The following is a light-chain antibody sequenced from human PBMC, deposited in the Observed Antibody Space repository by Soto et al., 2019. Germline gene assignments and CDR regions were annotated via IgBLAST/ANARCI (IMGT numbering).Light chain of an antibody. V-gene: IGKV3-11*01. CDR1: QSVSSY. J-gene: IGKJ5*01. CDR3: QQRTDWHMT. Sequence: EIVLTQSPATLSLSPGERATLSCRASQSVSSYLAWYQQRPGQAPRLLIYGASNRATGIPARFSGSGSGTDFTLTINSLEAEDFAVYYCQQRTDWHMTFGQGTRLEIK. CDR2: GAS.